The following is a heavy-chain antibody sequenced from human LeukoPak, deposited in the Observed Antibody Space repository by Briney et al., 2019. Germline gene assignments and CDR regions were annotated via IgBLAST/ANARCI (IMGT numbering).Heavy chain of an antibody. Sequence: SETLSLTCGVYGGSFSGYYWSWIRQPPGKGREWIGEINHSGSTNYNPSLKSRVTISVDTSKNQFSLKLSSVTAAHTAVYYCARGRTYGDYSYYYYYYMDVWGKGTTVTVSS. CDR3: ARGRTYGDYSYYYYYYMDV. J-gene: IGHJ6*03. D-gene: IGHD4-17*01. V-gene: IGHV4-34*01. CDR2: INHSGST. CDR1: GGSFSGYY.